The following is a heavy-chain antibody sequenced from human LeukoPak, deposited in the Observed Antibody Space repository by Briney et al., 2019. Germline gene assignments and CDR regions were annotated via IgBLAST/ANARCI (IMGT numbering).Heavy chain of an antibody. CDR3: ERWGHQQAAFDI. D-gene: IGHD3-16*01. CDR1: GDSVSSNNAG. J-gene: IGHJ3*02. Sequence: SQTLSLTCAISGDSVSSNNAGWSWIRQSPSRGLEWLGRTYYRSQWIYDHAVSVKSRININPDTSKNQFSLHLNSVTPEDTAVYYCERWGHQQAAFDIWCQGTMVTVSS. V-gene: IGHV6-1*01. CDR2: TYYRSQWIY.